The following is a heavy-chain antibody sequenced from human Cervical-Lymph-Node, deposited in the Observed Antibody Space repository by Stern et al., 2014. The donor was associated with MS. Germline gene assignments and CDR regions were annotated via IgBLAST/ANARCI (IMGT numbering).Heavy chain of an antibody. CDR1: GFDFRISG. CDR3: ARVPSGWQTGFDY. Sequence: VQLVESGGGVVQPERSLRLSCAASGFDFRISGMQWVRQTPGKGLEWVAVIWFDGRNKNYADSVKGRFTISRDNSKNTLYLQMNSLRAADTAVYYCARVPSGWQTGFDYWGQGTLVTVSS. CDR2: IWFDGRNK. J-gene: IGHJ4*02. V-gene: IGHV3-33*01. D-gene: IGHD6-19*01.